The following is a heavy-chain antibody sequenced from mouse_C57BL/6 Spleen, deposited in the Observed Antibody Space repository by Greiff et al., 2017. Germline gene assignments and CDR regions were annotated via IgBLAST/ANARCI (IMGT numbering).Heavy chain of an antibody. CDR2: ISSGSSTI. V-gene: IGHV5-17*01. CDR1: GFTFSDYG. D-gene: IGHD2-5*01. CDR3: ARLYSNRTPYYAMDY. J-gene: IGHJ4*01. Sequence: EVKLQESGGGLVKPGGSLKLSCAASGFTFSDYGMHWVRQAPEKGLEWVAYISSGSSTIYYADTVKGRFTISRDNAKNTLFLQMTSLRSEDTAMYYCARLYSNRTPYYAMDYWGQGASVTVSS.